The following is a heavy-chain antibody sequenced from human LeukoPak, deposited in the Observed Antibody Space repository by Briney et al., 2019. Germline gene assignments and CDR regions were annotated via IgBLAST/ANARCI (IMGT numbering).Heavy chain of an antibody. Sequence: GGSLRLSCAASGFTFDDYAMHWVRQAPGKGLEWVSLISWDGGSTYYADSVKGRFTISRDNSKNSLYLQMNRLRAEDTALYYCAKDYYDSSALNYMDVWGKGTTVTVSS. J-gene: IGHJ6*03. CDR2: ISWDGGST. CDR3: AKDYYDSSALNYMDV. CDR1: GFTFDDYA. V-gene: IGHV3-43D*03. D-gene: IGHD3-22*01.